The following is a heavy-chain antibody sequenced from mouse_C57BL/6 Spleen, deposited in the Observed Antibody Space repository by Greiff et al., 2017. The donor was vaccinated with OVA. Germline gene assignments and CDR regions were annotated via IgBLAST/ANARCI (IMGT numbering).Heavy chain of an antibody. CDR1: GYTFTDYE. D-gene: IGHD6-1*01. CDR2: IDPETGGT. Sequence: QVQLKQSGAELVRPGASVTLSCKASGYTFTDYEMHWVKQTPVHGLEWIGAIDPETGGTAYNQKFKGKAILTADKSSSTAYMELRSLTSEDSAVYYCTREKVGLYYFDYWGQGTTLTVSS. J-gene: IGHJ2*01. CDR3: TREKVGLYYFDY. V-gene: IGHV1-15*01.